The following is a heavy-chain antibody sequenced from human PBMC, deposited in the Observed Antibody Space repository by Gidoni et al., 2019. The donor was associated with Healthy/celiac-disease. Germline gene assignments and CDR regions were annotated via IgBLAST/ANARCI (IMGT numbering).Heavy chain of an antibody. Sequence: QVQLVESGGGVVQPGRSLRLSCAASGFTFSSYGMHWVRQAPGKGLEWVAVISYDGSKKYYADSGKGRFTISRDNSKNTLYLQMNSLRAEDTAVYYCAKDRGRYDILTGYGQFDYWGQGTLVTVSS. CDR2: ISYDGSKK. D-gene: IGHD3-9*01. CDR3: AKDRGRYDILTGYGQFDY. J-gene: IGHJ4*02. CDR1: GFTFSSYG. V-gene: IGHV3-30*18.